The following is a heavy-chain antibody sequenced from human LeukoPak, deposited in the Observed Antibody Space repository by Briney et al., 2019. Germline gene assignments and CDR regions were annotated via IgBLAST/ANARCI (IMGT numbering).Heavy chain of an antibody. J-gene: IGHJ4*02. D-gene: IGHD3-22*01. CDR1: GFTFTRSA. CDR2: IVVGSGNT. Sequence: ASVKVSCKASGFTFTRSAMQWVRQARGQRLEWIGWIVVGSGNTNYAQKFQERVTISRDMSTSTAYMELSSLRSEDTAVYYCAALVDYYDSSGYYVDYWGQGTLVTVSS. V-gene: IGHV1-58*02. CDR3: AALVDYYDSSGYYVDY.